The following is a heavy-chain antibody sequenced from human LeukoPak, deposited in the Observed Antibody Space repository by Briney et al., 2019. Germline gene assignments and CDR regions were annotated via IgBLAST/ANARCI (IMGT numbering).Heavy chain of an antibody. CDR1: GGTFSSYA. Sequence: SVKVSCKASGGTFSSYAISWVRQAPGQGLEWMGGIIPIFGTANYAQKFQGRVTITTDESTSTAYMELSSLRSEDTAVYYCARDHSIVGATRLGYYYYYMDVWGKGTTVTVSS. CDR2: IIPIFGTA. V-gene: IGHV1-69*05. J-gene: IGHJ6*03. D-gene: IGHD1-26*01. CDR3: ARDHSIVGATRLGYYYYYMDV.